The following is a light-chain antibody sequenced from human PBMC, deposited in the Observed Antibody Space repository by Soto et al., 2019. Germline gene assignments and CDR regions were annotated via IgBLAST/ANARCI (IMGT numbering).Light chain of an antibody. CDR3: SSYTSSDPLEGV. CDR2: EVS. Sequence: QSALTQPASVSGSPGQSITISCTGTSSDIGGYNYVSWYQQHPGKAPKLMIYEVSNRPSGVSNRFSGSKSGNTASLTISGLQPEDEADYYCSSYTSSDPLEGVFGGGTKLTVL. CDR1: SSDIGGYNY. V-gene: IGLV2-14*01. J-gene: IGLJ3*02.